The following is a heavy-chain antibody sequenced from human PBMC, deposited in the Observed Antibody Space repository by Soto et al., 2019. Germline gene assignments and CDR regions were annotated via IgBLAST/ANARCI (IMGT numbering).Heavy chain of an antibody. J-gene: IGHJ4*02. CDR3: AREGAVPCPDFDY. CDR1: GFSFSDHY. D-gene: IGHD6-19*01. V-gene: IGHV3-72*01. Sequence: EVQLVESGGGLVQPGGSLSLSCVVSGFSFSDHYMNWVRQAPGTGLEWVGRTRNKGNSDTTEYAASVKDRFTISRDDSKNSLYLQMNSLKTEDTAVYYCAREGAVPCPDFDYWGQGTLVTVSS. CDR2: TRNKGNSDTT.